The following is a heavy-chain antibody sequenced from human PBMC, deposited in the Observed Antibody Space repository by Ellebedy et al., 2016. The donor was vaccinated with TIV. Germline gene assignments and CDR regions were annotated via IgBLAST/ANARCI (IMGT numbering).Heavy chain of an antibody. V-gene: IGHV4-34*01. J-gene: IGHJ5*02. CDR2: INHSGST. Sequence: MPGGSLRLSCAVYGGSFSGYYWSWIRQPPGKGLEWIGEINHSGSTNYNPSLKSLVTISVDTSKNQFPLKLSSGTAADTAVYYCARGIAVPAAKTREGYNWFDPWGQGTLVTVSS. CDR3: ARGIAVPAAKTREGYNWFDP. CDR1: GGSFSGYY. D-gene: IGHD2-2*01.